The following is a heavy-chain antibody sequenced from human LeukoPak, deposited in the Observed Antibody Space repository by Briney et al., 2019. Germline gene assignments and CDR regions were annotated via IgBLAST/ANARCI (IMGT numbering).Heavy chain of an antibody. V-gene: IGHV4-59*08. Sequence: PETHSLTCTVSGGSISSYYWSWIRQPPGKGLEWIGNIYKSGSTNYNPSLKSRVTMSVDTSKNQFSLRLNSVTAADTAVYYCARLSTGPYGLGAFDIWGHGTLLTVSS. CDR2: IYKSGST. D-gene: IGHD1-1*01. CDR3: ARLSTGPYGLGAFDI. J-gene: IGHJ3*02. CDR1: GGSISSYY.